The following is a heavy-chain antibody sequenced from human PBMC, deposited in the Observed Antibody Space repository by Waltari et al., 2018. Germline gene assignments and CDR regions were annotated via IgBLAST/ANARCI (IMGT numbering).Heavy chain of an antibody. CDR3: ARHQDWVVVSATWFDP. Sequence: QLRLQESGPGLVKPSDTLSLTCTVSGGSISSTNSYWGWIRQPPGKGLEWIGSIYYSGNTYYNPSLKSRVTMSADTSKNQFSLKLSSVTAADTAVYYCARHQDWVVVSATWFDPWGQGTLVTVFS. CDR1: GGSISSTNSY. V-gene: IGHV4-39*01. CDR2: IYYSGNT. D-gene: IGHD2-21*02. J-gene: IGHJ5*02.